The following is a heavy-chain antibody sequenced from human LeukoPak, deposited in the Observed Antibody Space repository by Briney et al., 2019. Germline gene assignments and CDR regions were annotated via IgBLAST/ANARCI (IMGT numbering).Heavy chain of an antibody. CDR2: CHYSGNT. Sequence: PSETLSLTCTISGGSIGSNYWSWIRQPPGKGLEWIGYCHYSGNTNYNPSLKSRATISVDMPKNQFSLTLNSVTAADTAVYYCARSASSTSRSAFDIWGQGTRVTASS. V-gene: IGHV4-59*13. CDR3: ARSASSTSRSAFDI. CDR1: GGSIGSNY. J-gene: IGHJ3*02.